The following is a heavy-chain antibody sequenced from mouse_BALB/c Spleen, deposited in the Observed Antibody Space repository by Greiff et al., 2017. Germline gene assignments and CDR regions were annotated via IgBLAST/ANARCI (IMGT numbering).Heavy chain of an antibody. V-gene: IGHV5-6-3*01. CDR3: ARDYGNYEGAWFAY. CDR1: GFTFSSYG. CDR2: INSNGGST. Sequence: EVKVVESGGGLVQPGGSLKLSCAASGFTFSSYGMSWVRQTPDKRLELVATINSNGGSTYYPDSVKGRFTISRDNAKNTLYLQMSSLKSEDTAMYYCARDYGNYEGAWFAYWGQGTLVTVSA. J-gene: IGHJ3*01. D-gene: IGHD2-1*01.